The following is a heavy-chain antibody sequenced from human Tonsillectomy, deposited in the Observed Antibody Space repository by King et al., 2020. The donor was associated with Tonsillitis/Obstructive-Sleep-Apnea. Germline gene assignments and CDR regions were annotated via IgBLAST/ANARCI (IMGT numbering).Heavy chain of an antibody. Sequence: VQLVESGGGLVQPGGSLRLSCAASGFTFSSYEMTWVRQAPGKGREWVSYISSRATTIYYADSVKGRFTISRDNAKNSLYLQMNSLRAEDTAVYYCARDGFYSYYYGMDVWGQGTTVTVSS. D-gene: IGHD2-2*03. V-gene: IGHV3-48*03. CDR1: GFTFSSYE. J-gene: IGHJ6*02. CDR3: ARDGFYSYYYGMDV. CDR2: ISSRATTI.